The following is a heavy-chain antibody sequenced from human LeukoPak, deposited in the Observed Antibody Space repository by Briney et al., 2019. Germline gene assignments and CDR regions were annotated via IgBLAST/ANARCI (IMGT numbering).Heavy chain of an antibody. CDR3: ATGSTHYSSGWYGLDY. Sequence: QSGGSLRRSCAASGFTFNSYWMHWVRQAPGKGLVWVSRVNSDGSSTTYADSVKGRFTISRDNAKNTLYLQMNSLRAEDTAVYYCATGSTHYSSGWYGLDYWGQGTLVTVSS. D-gene: IGHD6-19*01. CDR2: VNSDGSST. V-gene: IGHV3-74*01. CDR1: GFTFNSYW. J-gene: IGHJ4*02.